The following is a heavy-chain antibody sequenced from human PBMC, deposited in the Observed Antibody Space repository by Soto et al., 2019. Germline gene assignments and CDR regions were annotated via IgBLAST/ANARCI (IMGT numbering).Heavy chain of an antibody. CDR2: IRSKANSYAT. CDR1: GFTFSGSA. J-gene: IGHJ4*02. D-gene: IGHD3-3*01. Sequence: EVQLVESGGGLVQPGGSLKLSCAASGFTFSGSAMHWVRQASGKGLEWVGRIRSKANSYATAYAASVKGRFTISRDDSKNTAYLQMNSLKTEDTAVYYCTRHVDFWSGYNDYWGLGTLVTVSS. CDR3: TRHVDFWSGYNDY. V-gene: IGHV3-73*01.